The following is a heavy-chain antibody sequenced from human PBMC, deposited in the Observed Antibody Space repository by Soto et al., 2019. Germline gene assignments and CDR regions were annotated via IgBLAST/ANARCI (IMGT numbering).Heavy chain of an antibody. CDR2: ISSSSSYI. V-gene: IGHV3-21*01. D-gene: IGHD6-13*01. J-gene: IGHJ6*02. CDR3: ARDMDSSSWYPPRYYYYYGMDV. Sequence: GGSLRLSCAASGFTFSSYSMNWVRQAPGKGLEWVSSISSSSSYIYYADSVKGRFTISRDNAKNSLYLQMNSLRAEDTAVYYCARDMDSSSWYPPRYYYYYGMDVWGQGTTVTVSS. CDR1: GFTFSSYS.